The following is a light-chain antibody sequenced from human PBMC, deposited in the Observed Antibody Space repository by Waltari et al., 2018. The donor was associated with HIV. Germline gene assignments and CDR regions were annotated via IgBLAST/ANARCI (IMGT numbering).Light chain of an antibody. CDR3: QQYYSLPLT. V-gene: IGKV4-1*01. CDR1: QSVLYISNNKNY. CDR2: WAS. J-gene: IGKJ4*01. Sequence: DIVMSQSPDSLAVSLGERATIHCTSSQSVLYISNNKNYLAWYQQKPGQPPKLLIYWASTRESGVPDRFSGSGSGPDFTLTISSLQAEDVAVYYCQQYYSLPLTFGGGTKVEIK.